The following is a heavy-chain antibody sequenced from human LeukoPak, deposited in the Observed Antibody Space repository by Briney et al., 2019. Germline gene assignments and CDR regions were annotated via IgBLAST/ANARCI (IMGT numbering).Heavy chain of an antibody. D-gene: IGHD3-10*01. V-gene: IGHV3-9*01. CDR2: ISWKSGTI. CDR3: AKELWFGNYFDY. Sequence: GGSLRLSCAASGFTFDNYAMHWVRQAPGKGLEWVSGISWKSGTIGYADSVKGRFTISRDNAKNSLYLQINSLRAEDTAVYYCAKELWFGNYFDYWGQGTLVTVSS. CDR1: GFTFDNYA. J-gene: IGHJ4*02.